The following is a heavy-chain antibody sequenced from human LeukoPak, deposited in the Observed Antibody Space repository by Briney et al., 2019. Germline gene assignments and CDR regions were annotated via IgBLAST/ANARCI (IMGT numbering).Heavy chain of an antibody. J-gene: IGHJ6*02. CDR1: GYTFTGYY. CDR3: ARAMVTIFGVAHPTYYYGMDV. Sequence: ASVKVSCKASGYTFTGYYMHWVRQAPGQGLEWMGWINPNSGGTNYAQKFQGRVTMTRDTSLSTAYMELSRLRSDGTAVYYCARAMVTIFGVAHPTYYYGMDVWGQGTTVTVSS. V-gene: IGHV1-2*02. CDR2: INPNSGGT. D-gene: IGHD3-3*01.